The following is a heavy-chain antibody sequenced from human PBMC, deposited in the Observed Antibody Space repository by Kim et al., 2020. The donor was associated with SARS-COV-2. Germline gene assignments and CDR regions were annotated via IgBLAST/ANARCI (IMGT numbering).Heavy chain of an antibody. CDR2: IDPSDSYT. CDR1: GYSFSSYW. J-gene: IGHJ4*02. V-gene: IGHV5-10-1*01. CDR3: ARRENYGSGSHSDY. D-gene: IGHD3-10*01. Sequence: GESLKISCKXSGYSFSSYWITWVRQMPGKGLEWMGRIDPSDSYTNYSPSFQGHVTISTDKSISTAYLQWSSLKASDTAMYYCARRENYGSGSHSDYWGQGTLVTVSS.